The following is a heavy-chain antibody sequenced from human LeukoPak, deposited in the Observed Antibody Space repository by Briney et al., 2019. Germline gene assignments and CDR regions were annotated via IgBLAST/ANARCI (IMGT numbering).Heavy chain of an antibody. V-gene: IGHV4-34*01. CDR2: INHSGST. D-gene: IGHD2-2*01. CDR3: AKDGALRKVVPAANSY. CDR1: GGSFSGYY. Sequence: PSETLSLTCAVYGGSFSGYYWSWIRQPPGKGLEWIGEINHSGSTNYNPSLKSRVTISVDTSKNQFSLKLSSVTAADTAVYYCAKDGALRKVVPAANSYWGQGTLVTVSS. J-gene: IGHJ4*02.